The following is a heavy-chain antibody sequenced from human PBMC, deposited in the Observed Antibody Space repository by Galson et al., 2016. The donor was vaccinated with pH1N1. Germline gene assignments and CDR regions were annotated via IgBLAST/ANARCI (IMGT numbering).Heavy chain of an antibody. V-gene: IGHV1-69*02. CDR2: ILPIVGIT. CDR3: ATEPGFSGMDV. J-gene: IGHJ6*02. Sequence: SVKVSCKASGGTLSRHTISWVRQAPGQGLEWMGRILPIVGITNYAQKLQGRVTIIADRFTSTVSMELSGLTSDDTAVYYCATEPGFSGMDVWDQGTTVTGSS. D-gene: IGHD3-10*01. CDR1: GGTLSRHT.